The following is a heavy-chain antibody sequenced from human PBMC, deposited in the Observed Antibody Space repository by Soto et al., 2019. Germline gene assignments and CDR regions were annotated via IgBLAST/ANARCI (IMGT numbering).Heavy chain of an antibody. V-gene: IGHV3-23*01. J-gene: IGHJ5*02. CDR1: GFTFSTYA. CDR3: AKNQGVELVPLATVDWFDP. D-gene: IGHD1-26*01. CDR2: IGEGGFST. Sequence: GGSLRLSCAASGFTFSTYAMSWVRQAPGKGLEWVSVIGEGGFSTQYAASVKGRFTISRDNSKSTVYLELNNLSAEDTAVYHCAKNQGVELVPLATVDWFDPWGQGSVVTVSS.